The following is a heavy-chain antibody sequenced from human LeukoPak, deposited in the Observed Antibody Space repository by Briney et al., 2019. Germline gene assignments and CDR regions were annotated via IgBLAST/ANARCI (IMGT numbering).Heavy chain of an antibody. D-gene: IGHD6-19*01. CDR3: AKEVKDSSGWYRTETDAFDI. CDR2: ISWDGGST. J-gene: IGHJ3*02. V-gene: IGHV3-43D*03. CDR1: GFTFDDYA. Sequence: GGSLRLSCAASGFTFDDYAVHWVRQAPGKGLEWVSLISWDGGSTYYADSVKGRFTISRDNSKNSLYLQMNRLRAEDTALYYCAKEVKDSSGWYRTETDAFDIWGQGTMVTVSS.